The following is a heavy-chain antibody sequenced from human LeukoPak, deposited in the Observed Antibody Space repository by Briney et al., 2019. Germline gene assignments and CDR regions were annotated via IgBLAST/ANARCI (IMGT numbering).Heavy chain of an antibody. CDR3: ATNLPGYSYGYWVA. V-gene: IGHV4-59*01. J-gene: IGHJ5*02. Sequence: ETVALICTVSGGSMSNYYWNWIGQPPGRGLEWIGYMFYTGSGKYNPSLKSRVTISVDTSKRQISLKLTSVTAADTAVYYCATNLPGYSYGYWVAWGQGALFSASS. CDR1: GGSMSNYY. CDR2: MFYTGSG. D-gene: IGHD5-18*01.